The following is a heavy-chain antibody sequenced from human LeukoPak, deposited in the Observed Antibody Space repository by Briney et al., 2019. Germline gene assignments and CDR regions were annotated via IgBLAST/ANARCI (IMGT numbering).Heavy chain of an antibody. D-gene: IGHD1-26*01. Sequence: SVKVSCKTSGGTFSSSAITWVRQAPGQGLEWMGRIIPVLNITTYAQKFQGRVTMTRDTSTSTVYMELSSLRSEDTAVYYCARQAGATYYFDYWGQGTLVTVSS. CDR3: ARQAGATYYFDY. V-gene: IGHV1-69*04. CDR2: IIPVLNIT. J-gene: IGHJ4*02. CDR1: GGTFSSSA.